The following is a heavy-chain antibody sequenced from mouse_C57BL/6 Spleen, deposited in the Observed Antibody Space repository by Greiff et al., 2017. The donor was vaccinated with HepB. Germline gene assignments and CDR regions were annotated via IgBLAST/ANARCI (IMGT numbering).Heavy chain of an antibody. J-gene: IGHJ2*01. CDR1: GYTFTDYE. D-gene: IGHD1-1*01. CDR2: IDPETGGT. Sequence: VQLQQSGAELVRPGASVTLSCKASGYTFTDYEMHWVKQTPMHGLEWIGAIDPETGGTAYNQKFKGKAILTADKSSSTAYMELRSLTSEDSAVYYCTSLTTVVEQGDYWGQGTTLTVSS. CDR3: TSLTTVVEQGDY. V-gene: IGHV1-15*01.